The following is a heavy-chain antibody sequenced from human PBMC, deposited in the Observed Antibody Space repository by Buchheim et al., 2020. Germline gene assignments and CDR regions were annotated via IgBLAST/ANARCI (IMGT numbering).Heavy chain of an antibody. D-gene: IGHD6-19*01. V-gene: IGHV3-30*18. Sequence: QVQLVESGGGVVQPGRSLRLSCAASGFTFSSYGMHWVRQAPGKGLEWVAVISYDGSNKDYADSVKGRFTISRDNSKNTLYLQMNSLRAEDTAVYYCAKDGYSSGWYTLWFFDLWGRGSL. J-gene: IGHJ2*01. CDR3: AKDGYSSGWYTLWFFDL. CDR2: ISYDGSNK. CDR1: GFTFSSYG.